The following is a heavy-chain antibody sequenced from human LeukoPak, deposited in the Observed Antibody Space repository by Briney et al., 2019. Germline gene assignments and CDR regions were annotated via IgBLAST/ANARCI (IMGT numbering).Heavy chain of an antibody. CDR3: ARGDPHADL. CDR1: GFDLSTYE. J-gene: IGHJ5*02. CDR2: ITISGHTK. Sequence: GGSLRLSCAASGFDLSTYEMNWVRQAPGKGLEWIADITISGHTKNYADSVKGQFTISRDNARTSRYLQMNSLRVEDTGVYYCARGDPHADLWGQGTLVTVSS. V-gene: IGHV3-48*03.